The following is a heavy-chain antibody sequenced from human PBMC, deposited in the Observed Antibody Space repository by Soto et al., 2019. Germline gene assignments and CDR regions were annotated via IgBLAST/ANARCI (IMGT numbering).Heavy chain of an antibody. D-gene: IGHD3-10*01. J-gene: IGHJ6*02. CDR3: ARSPNYYYYGFDV. V-gene: IGHV4-61*08. CDR1: GGSVSSGAFF. CDR2: IYYSGST. Sequence: SQTLSLTCTVSGGSVSSGAFFWSWLRQSPGKRPEWIAYIYYSGSTDYNPSLKSRATISVDTSKSQFSLTLTSVTAADAATYYCARSPNYYYYGFDVWGQGTTVTVSS.